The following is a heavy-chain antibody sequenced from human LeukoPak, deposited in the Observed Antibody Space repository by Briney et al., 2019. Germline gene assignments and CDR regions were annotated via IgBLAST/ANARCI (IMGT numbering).Heavy chain of an antibody. CDR3: ARPDTGYYFDY. CDR2: ISGSGGST. V-gene: IGHV3-23*01. D-gene: IGHD2-2*01. Sequence: GRSLRLSCAASGFTFSSYATGWVRQAPGKGLEWVSAISGSGGSTYYADSVKGRSTISRDHPKTTLYLQMDSLRAEDTPVYYCARPDTGYYFDYWGQGTLVAVSS. CDR1: GFTFSSYA. J-gene: IGHJ4*02.